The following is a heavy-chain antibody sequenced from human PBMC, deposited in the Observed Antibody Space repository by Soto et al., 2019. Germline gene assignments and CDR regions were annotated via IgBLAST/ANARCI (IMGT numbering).Heavy chain of an antibody. CDR2: ISGSGGST. J-gene: IGHJ5*02. Sequence: GGSLRLSCAASGFTFSSYAMSWVRQAPGKGLEWVSAISGSGGSTYYADSVKGRFTISRDNSKNTLYLQMNSLRAEDTAVYYCAKVAIPVTTGATRGWFDPWGQGTLVTVSS. D-gene: IGHD4-17*01. CDR1: GFTFSSYA. CDR3: AKVAIPVTTGATRGWFDP. V-gene: IGHV3-23*01.